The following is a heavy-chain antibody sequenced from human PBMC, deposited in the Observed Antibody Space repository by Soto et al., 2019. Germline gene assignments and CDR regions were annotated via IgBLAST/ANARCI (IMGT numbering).Heavy chain of an antibody. D-gene: IGHD6-6*01. J-gene: IGHJ5*02. CDR3: ARVVYSSSSGPANWFDP. V-gene: IGHV4-34*01. CDR1: GGSFSGYY. Sequence: SETLSLTCAVYGGSFSGYYWSWIRQPPVKGLEWIGEINHSGSTNYNPSLKSRVTISVDTSKNQFSLKLSSVTAADTAVYYCARVVYSSSSGPANWFDPWGQGTLVTVSS. CDR2: INHSGST.